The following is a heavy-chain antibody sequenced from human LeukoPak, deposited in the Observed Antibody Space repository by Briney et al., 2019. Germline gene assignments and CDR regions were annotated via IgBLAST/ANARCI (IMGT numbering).Heavy chain of an antibody. J-gene: IGHJ4*02. D-gene: IGHD6-13*01. CDR3: ASPLIAAAAMPNPIDY. CDR2: IKQDGSEK. V-gene: IGHV3-7*03. CDR1: GFTFSSYW. Sequence: GGSLRLSCAASGFTFSSYWMNWVRQAPGKGLEWVANIKQDGSEKYYVDSVKGRFTISRDNAKNSMYLQMNSLRAEDTAVYYCASPLIAAAAMPNPIDYWGQGTLVTVSS.